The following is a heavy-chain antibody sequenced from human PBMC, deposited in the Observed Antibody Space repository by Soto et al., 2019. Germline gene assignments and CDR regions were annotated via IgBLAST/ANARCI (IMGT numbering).Heavy chain of an antibody. J-gene: IGHJ4*02. CDR1: GYTFTSYG. CDR2: ISAYNGNT. D-gene: IGHD2-21*01. CDR3: ARVMDEAYCGGDCYLDY. V-gene: IGHV1-18*01. Sequence: QVPLVQSGAEVKKPGASVKVSCKASGYTFTSYGISWVRQAPGQGLEWMGWISAYNGNTNYAQKLQDRVTMTTDTSTSTAYMELRSLRSDDTAVYYCARVMDEAYCGGDCYLDYWGQGTLVTVSS.